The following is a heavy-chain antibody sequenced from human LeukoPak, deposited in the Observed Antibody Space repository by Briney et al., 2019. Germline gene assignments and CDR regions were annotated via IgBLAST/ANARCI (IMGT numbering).Heavy chain of an antibody. D-gene: IGHD2/OR15-2a*01. Sequence: SETLSLTCTVSGGSISSSKYYSGWIRQPPGKGLEWIGSIYYSGDTYYNPSLRSRATISVDTSKNRSSLKLSSVTAADTAVYFCARHENIIIVPTAHAFDCWGQGTLVTVSS. V-gene: IGHV4-39*01. CDR3: ARHENIIIVPTAHAFDC. CDR1: GGSISSSKYY. CDR2: IYYSGDT. J-gene: IGHJ4*02.